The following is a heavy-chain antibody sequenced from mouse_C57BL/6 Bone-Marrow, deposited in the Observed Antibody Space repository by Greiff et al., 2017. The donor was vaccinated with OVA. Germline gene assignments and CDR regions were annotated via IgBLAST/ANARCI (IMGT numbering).Heavy chain of an antibody. CDR2: IHPNSGST. CDR1: GYTFTSYW. D-gene: IGHD1-1*02. CDR3: ARPVGGCIDY. V-gene: IGHV1-64*01. J-gene: IGHJ2*01. Sequence: QVQLQQPGAELVKPGASVKLSCTASGYTFTSYWMHWVKQRPGQGLEWIGMIHPNSGSTNYTEKFKSKATLTVNKSSSTAYMQLSSLTSEDAAVYYCARPVGGCIDYWGQGTTLTVSS.